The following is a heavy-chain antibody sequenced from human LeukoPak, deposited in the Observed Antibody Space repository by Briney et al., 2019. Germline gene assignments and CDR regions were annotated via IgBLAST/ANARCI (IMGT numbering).Heavy chain of an antibody. J-gene: IGHJ3*02. CDR3: ARRLGEFHDGSYFDI. D-gene: IGHD3-16*01. CDR1: GDSISSGYY. V-gene: IGHV4-38-2*02. Sequence: SETLSLTCTVSGDSISSGYYWGWIRQPPGKGLEWIGSIYHSGYTYSNPSLKSRVTISVNTAKNQFSLRLSSVTAADTAVYYCARRLGEFHDGSYFDIWGQGTMVTVSS. CDR2: IYHSGYT.